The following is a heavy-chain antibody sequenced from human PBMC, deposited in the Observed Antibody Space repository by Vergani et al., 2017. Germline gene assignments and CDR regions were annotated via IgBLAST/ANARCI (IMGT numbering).Heavy chain of an antibody. J-gene: IGHJ4*02. CDR2: INPNSGGT. CDR3: ARDITIFGVVSRFDC. V-gene: IGHV1-2*02. D-gene: IGHD3-3*01. Sequence: QVQLVQSGAEVKKPGASVKVSCKASGYTFTGYYMHWVRQAPGQGLEWMGWINPNSGGTNYAQKFQGRVTMTRDTSISTAYMELSRLRSDDTAVYYCARDITIFGVVSRFDCGGQGTLVTVSS. CDR1: GYTFTGYY.